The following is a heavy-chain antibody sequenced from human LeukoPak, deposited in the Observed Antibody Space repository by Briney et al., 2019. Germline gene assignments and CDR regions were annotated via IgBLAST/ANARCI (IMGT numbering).Heavy chain of an antibody. J-gene: IGHJ4*02. CDR3: ARDVGGGDTFDY. CDR1: GFTFSLYT. Sequence: PGRSLRLSCAASGFTFSLYTMHWVRHAPGKGLEWVAVISYDGSDKYYADSVKGRFTISRDNSKNTLFLQMNSLRAEDTAVYFCARDVGGGDTFDYWGQGTLVTVSS. D-gene: IGHD2-21*02. CDR2: ISYDGSDK. V-gene: IGHV3-30*04.